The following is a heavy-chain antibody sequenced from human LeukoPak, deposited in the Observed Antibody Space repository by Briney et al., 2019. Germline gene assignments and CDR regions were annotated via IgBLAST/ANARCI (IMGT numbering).Heavy chain of an antibody. CDR1: GFTFSSYG. V-gene: IGHV3-30*02. Sequence: GGSLRLSCAASGFTFSSYGMHWVRQAPGKGLEWVAFIRYDGSNKYYADSVKGRFTISRDNSKNTLYLQMNSLRAEDTAVYYCAKDRLEVGLELAEYNWFDPWGQGTLVTVSS. CDR2: IRYDGSNK. J-gene: IGHJ5*02. D-gene: IGHD1-7*01. CDR3: AKDRLEVGLELAEYNWFDP.